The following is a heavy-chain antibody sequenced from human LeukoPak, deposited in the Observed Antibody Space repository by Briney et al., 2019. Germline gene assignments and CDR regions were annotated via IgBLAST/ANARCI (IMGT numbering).Heavy chain of an antibody. J-gene: IGHJ4*02. Sequence: SETLSLTCAVYGGSFSGYYWSWIRQPPGKGLEWIGEINHSGSTNYNPSLKSRVTISVDTSKNQFSLKLSSVTAADTAVYYCARGRRVQRREFDYWGQGTLVTVSS. D-gene: IGHD6-6*01. V-gene: IGHV4-34*01. CDR1: GGSFSGYY. CDR3: ARGRRVQRREFDY. CDR2: INHSGST.